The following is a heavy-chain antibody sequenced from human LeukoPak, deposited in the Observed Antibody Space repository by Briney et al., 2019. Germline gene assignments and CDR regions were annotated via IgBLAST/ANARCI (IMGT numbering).Heavy chain of an antibody. Sequence: PGGSLRLSCAASGFTFSSYSMNWVRQAPGKGLEWASYISSSSSTIYYADSVKGRFTISRDNAKNSLYLQMNSLRDEDTAVYYCARDPYSGGYGAYYYYYMDVWGKGTTVTVSS. D-gene: IGHD6-19*01. CDR3: ARDPYSGGYGAYYYYYMDV. J-gene: IGHJ6*03. V-gene: IGHV3-48*02. CDR2: ISSSSSTI. CDR1: GFTFSSYS.